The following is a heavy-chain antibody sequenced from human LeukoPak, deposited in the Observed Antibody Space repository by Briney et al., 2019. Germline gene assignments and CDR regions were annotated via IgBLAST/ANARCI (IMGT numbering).Heavy chain of an antibody. CDR3: ARDRYSSSWYGGYYFDY. V-gene: IGHV1-69*13. CDR1: GGTFSSYA. CDR2: IIPIFGTA. J-gene: IGHJ4*02. Sequence: SVKLSCKASGGTFSSYAISWVRQAPGQGLEWMGGIIPIFGTANYAQKFQGRVTITADESTSTAYMELSSLRSEDTAVYYCARDRYSSSWYGGYYFDYWGQGTLVTVSS. D-gene: IGHD6-13*01.